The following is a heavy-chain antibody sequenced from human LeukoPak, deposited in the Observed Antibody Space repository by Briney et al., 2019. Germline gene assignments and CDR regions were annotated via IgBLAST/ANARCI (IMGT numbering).Heavy chain of an antibody. CDR1: GFTFSSYW. V-gene: IGHV3-7*03. D-gene: IGHD3-9*01. J-gene: IGHJ4*02. Sequence: PGGSLRLSCAASGFTFSSYWMSWVRQAPGKGLEWVANIKQDGSEKYYVDSVKGRFTISRDNAKNSLYLQMNSLRAEDTAVYYCARVGYDILTGYYSYYFDYWGQGTLVTVSS. CDR3: ARVGYDILTGYYSYYFDY. CDR2: IKQDGSEK.